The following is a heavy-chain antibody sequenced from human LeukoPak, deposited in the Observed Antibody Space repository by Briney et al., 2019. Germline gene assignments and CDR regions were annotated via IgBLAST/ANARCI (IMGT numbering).Heavy chain of an antibody. J-gene: IGHJ4*02. CDR3: VRDQGAPDY. Sequence: GGSLRLSCAASGFTFSSYAMNWVRQAPGKGLEWISYISDSSTTIYYADSVKGRFTTSRDNAKNSLHLQMNSLRVEDTAVHYCVRDQGAPDYWGQGTLVTVSS. CDR1: GFTFSSYA. D-gene: IGHD1-26*01. V-gene: IGHV3-48*01. CDR2: ISDSSTTI.